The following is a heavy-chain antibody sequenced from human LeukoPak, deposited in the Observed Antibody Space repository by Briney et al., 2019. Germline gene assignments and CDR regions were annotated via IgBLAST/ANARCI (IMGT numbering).Heavy chain of an antibody. CDR2: IYSGGST. CDR3: ARVGEGAAKD. J-gene: IGHJ4*02. Sequence: GGSPRLSCTASGFTVSSNYMSWVRQAPGKGLEWVSVIYSGGSTYYADSVKGRFAISRDNSKNTLYLQMNSLRAEDTAVYYCARVGEGAAKDWGQGTLVTVSS. CDR1: GFTVSSNY. D-gene: IGHD1-26*01. V-gene: IGHV3-53*01.